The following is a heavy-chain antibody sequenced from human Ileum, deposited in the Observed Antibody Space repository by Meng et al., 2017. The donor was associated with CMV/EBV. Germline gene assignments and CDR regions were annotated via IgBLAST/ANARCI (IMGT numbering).Heavy chain of an antibody. J-gene: IGHJ5*02. CDR1: GFPFSQVW. Sequence: SGFPFSQVWISCVRQAPGKGLEWVARIKTQTYGGTTDYAAPVQGSFTISRDDSETILYLQMNSLKTEDTAIYYCTTFYSSSSLWSDPWGQGTLVTVSS. V-gene: IGHV3-15*01. CDR3: TTFYSSSSLWSDP. D-gene: IGHD6-6*01. CDR2: IKTQTYGGTT.